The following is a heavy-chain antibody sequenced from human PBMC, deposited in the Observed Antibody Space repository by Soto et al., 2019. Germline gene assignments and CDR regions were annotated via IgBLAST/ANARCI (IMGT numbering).Heavy chain of an antibody. CDR1: GGSISSGGYY. V-gene: IGHV4-31*03. D-gene: IGHD1-20*01. CDR3: ARYRKYNWNDRAFDI. J-gene: IGHJ3*02. Sequence: PSETLSLTCTVSGGSISSGGYYWSWIRQHPGKGLEWIGYIYYSGSTYYNPSLKSRVTISVDTSKNQFSLKLSSVTAADTAVYYCARYRKYNWNDRAFDIWGQGQMVTVS. CDR2: IYYSGST.